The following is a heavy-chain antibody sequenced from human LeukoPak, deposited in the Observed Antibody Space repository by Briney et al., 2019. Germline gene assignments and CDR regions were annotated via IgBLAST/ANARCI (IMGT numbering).Heavy chain of an antibody. Sequence: SETLSLTCAVYGGSFSGYYWSWLRQPPGKALEWFGEINHSGSTNYNPSLKSRVTISVDTSKNQFSLKLSSVTAADTAVYYCARALSCSSTSCYGPGAFDIWGQGTMVTVSS. V-gene: IGHV4-34*01. CDR1: GGSFSGYY. J-gene: IGHJ3*02. D-gene: IGHD2-2*01. CDR3: ARALSCSSTSCYGPGAFDI. CDR2: INHSGST.